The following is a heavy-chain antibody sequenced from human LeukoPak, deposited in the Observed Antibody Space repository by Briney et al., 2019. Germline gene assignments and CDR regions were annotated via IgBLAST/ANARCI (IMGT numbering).Heavy chain of an antibody. CDR2: ISSSSSYI. D-gene: IGHD3-16*02. CDR3: ARGPFRLGELSLLLEFSGYYFDY. CDR1: GFTFSTYT. Sequence: PGGSLRLSCAASGFTFSTYTMNWVRQAPGKGLEWVSSISSSSSYIYYADSVKGRFTIPRDNAKNSLYLQMNSLRAEDTAVYYCARGPFRLGELSLLLEFSGYYFDYWGQGTLVTVSS. V-gene: IGHV3-21*01. J-gene: IGHJ4*02.